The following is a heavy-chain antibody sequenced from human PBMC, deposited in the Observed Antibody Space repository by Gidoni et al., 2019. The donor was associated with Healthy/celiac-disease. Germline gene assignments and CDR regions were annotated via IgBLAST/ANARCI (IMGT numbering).Heavy chain of an antibody. V-gene: IGHV3-74*01. Sequence: EVQLVEYGGGGGQPGGSLRLSCAAAGWTFSSDWMHWVRHAPGTGLVWVSRLNRAGRITSYAASVKGRFTISRDNAQNTLYLQMNILRAEDTAVYYCARGTREDLVVVPAGDLDYWGQGTLVTVSS. D-gene: IGHD2-2*01. CDR1: GWTFSSDW. CDR2: LNRAGRIT. CDR3: ARGTREDLVVVPAGDLDY. J-gene: IGHJ4*02.